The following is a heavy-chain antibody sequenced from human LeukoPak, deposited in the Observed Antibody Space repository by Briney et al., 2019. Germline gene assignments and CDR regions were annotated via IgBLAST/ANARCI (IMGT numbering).Heavy chain of an antibody. Sequence: ASVKVSCKASGGTFSSYAISWVRQAPGQGLEWMGWINPNSGGTNYAQKFQGRVTMTRDTSISTAYMELSRLRSDDTAVYYCARDENYYGSGSYYIYYYYMDVWGKGTTVTISS. J-gene: IGHJ6*03. CDR2: INPNSGGT. V-gene: IGHV1-2*02. D-gene: IGHD3-10*01. CDR3: ARDENYYGSGSYYIYYYYMDV. CDR1: GGTFSSYA.